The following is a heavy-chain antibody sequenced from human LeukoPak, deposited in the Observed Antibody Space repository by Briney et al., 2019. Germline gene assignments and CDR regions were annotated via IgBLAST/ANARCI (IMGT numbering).Heavy chain of an antibody. V-gene: IGHV4-39*07. CDR1: GGSISSSSYY. Sequence: SETLSLTCTVSGGSISSSSYYWGWIRQPPGKGLEWIGSIYYTGSTYYNPSLKSRVTMSVDTSKNQFSLKLSSVTAADTAVYYCARDPSSIAPYYFDYWGQGTLVTVSS. CDR2: IYYTGST. CDR3: ARDPSSIAPYYFDY. D-gene: IGHD6-6*01. J-gene: IGHJ4*02.